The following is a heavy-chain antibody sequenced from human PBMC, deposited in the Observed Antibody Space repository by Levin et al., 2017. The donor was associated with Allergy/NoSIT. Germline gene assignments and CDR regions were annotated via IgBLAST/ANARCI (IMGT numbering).Heavy chain of an antibody. CDR3: ARQYCSSISCYIDN. CDR2: INYSGST. Sequence: KTSETLSLTCTVSGDSMSSYYWSWIRQPPGKGLEWIGYINYSGSTNYNPSLKSRVTMSVDTSKNHFSLKLSSVTAADTAMYYCARQYCSSISCYIDNWGQGTQVTVSS. J-gene: IGHJ4*02. CDR1: GDSMSSYY. V-gene: IGHV4-59*08. D-gene: IGHD2-2*02.